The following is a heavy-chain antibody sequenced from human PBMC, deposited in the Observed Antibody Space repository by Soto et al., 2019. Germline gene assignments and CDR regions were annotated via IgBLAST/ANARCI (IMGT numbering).Heavy chain of an antibody. CDR3: VKGEYYYDSSGYYPFDS. D-gene: IGHD3-22*01. Sequence: GGSLRLSCSASGFTFSIYAMHWVRQAPGKGLEYVSSISINGGSTHYADSVKGRFTISRDNSKNTQYLQMSSLRADDTALYYCVKGEYYYDSSGYYPFDSWGQGTLVTVSS. J-gene: IGHJ4*02. V-gene: IGHV3-64D*06. CDR2: ISINGGST. CDR1: GFTFSIYA.